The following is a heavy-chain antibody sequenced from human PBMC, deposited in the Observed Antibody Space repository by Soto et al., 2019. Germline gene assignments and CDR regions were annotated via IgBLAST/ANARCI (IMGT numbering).Heavy chain of an antibody. J-gene: IGHJ4*02. CDR1: GFSFSSYS. V-gene: IGHV3-48*02. D-gene: IGHD2-15*01. Sequence: GGSLRLSCTASGFSFSSYSMNWVRQAPGKGLEWVSYISSSSSAIFYADSVDGRFTISRDNAKNSLHLQMNSLRDEDTAVYYCAESPGSISYWGRGTLVTVSS. CDR3: AESPGSISY. CDR2: ISSSSSAI.